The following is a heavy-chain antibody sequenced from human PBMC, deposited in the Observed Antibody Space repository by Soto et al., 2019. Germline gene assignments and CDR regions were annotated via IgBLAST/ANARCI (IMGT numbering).Heavy chain of an antibody. CDR2: IYYSGST. Sequence: PSETLSLPCTVFDGYISSYDWSWIRQPPGKGLEWIGYIYYSGSTNYNPSLKSRVTISVDTSKNQFPLKLSSVTAADTAVYYCARDGRYSSGWYDYWGQGTLVTVSS. CDR1: DGYISSYD. J-gene: IGHJ4*02. CDR3: ARDGRYSSGWYDY. D-gene: IGHD6-19*01. V-gene: IGHV4-59*01.